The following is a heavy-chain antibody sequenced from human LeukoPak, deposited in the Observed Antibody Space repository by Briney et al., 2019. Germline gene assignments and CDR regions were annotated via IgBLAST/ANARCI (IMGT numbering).Heavy chain of an antibody. CDR1: VYTLTELS. V-gene: IGHV1-24*01. CDR3: ATPSIAVAGTDPWDY. CDR2: FDPEDGET. D-gene: IGHD6-19*01. Sequence: GASVKVSCTLSVYTLTELSINWVRQAPGTRGEGLGGFDPEDGETIYAQKFQGRVTMTEDTSTDTAYMELSSLRSEDTAVYYCATPSIAVAGTDPWDYWGQGTLVTVSS. J-gene: IGHJ4*02.